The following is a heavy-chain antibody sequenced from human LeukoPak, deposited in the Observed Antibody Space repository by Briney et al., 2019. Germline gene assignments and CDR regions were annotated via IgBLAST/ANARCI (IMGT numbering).Heavy chain of an antibody. V-gene: IGHV3-64*01. CDR2: ISSNGGST. CDR1: GFTFSSYA. J-gene: IGHJ4*02. CDR3: ARGGISSLTAMAHFDY. D-gene: IGHD5-18*01. Sequence: PGGSLRLSCAASGFTFSSYAMHWVRQAPGKGLEYVSAISSNGGSTYYANSVKGRFTISRDNSKNTLYLQMGSLRAEDMAAYYCARGGISSLTAMAHFDYWGQGTLVTVSS.